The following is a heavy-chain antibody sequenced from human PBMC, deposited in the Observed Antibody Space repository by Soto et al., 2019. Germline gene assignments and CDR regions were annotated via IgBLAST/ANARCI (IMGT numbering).Heavy chain of an antibody. CDR3: ARAGGVRAVATYYYYGMDV. D-gene: IGHD6-19*01. V-gene: IGHV4-59*01. J-gene: IGHJ6*02. CDR1: GGSISSYY. CDR2: IYYSGST. Sequence: SETLSLTCTVSGGSISSYYWSWIRQPPGKGLEWIGYIYYSGSTNYNPSLKSRVTISVDTSKNQFSLKLSSVTAADTAVYYCARAGGVRAVATYYYYGMDVWGQGTTVTGSS.